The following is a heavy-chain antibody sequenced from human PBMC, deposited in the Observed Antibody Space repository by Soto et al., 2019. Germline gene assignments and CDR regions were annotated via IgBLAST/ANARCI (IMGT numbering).Heavy chain of an antibody. CDR1: GYTFTRNW. V-gene: IGHV5-51*01. D-gene: IGHD2-21*02. CDR3: ATPGGRDFNAFDV. CDR2: TFPIDSDT. J-gene: IGHJ3*01. Sequence: GESLKISCKGSGYTFTRNWIGWVRQMPGKGREWMGITFPIDSDTRYSPSSQGQVTISADNSISTAYLQWSSLKASDTAIYYCATPGGRDFNAFDVWGQGTMVTVSS.